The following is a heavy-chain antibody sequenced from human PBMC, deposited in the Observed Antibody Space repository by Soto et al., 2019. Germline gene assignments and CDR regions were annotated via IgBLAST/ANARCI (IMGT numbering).Heavy chain of an antibody. CDR2: IKSKTDGGTT. Sequence: EVQLVESGGGLVKPGGSLRLSCAASGFTFSNAWMSWVRQAPGKGLEWVGRIKSKTDGGTTDYAAPVKGRFTISRVDSKNTLYLQMNSLKTEDTAVYYCTTTIMVRGVRSLPDYYYYMDVWGKGTTVTVSS. D-gene: IGHD3-10*01. V-gene: IGHV3-15*01. CDR3: TTTIMVRGVRSLPDYYYYMDV. J-gene: IGHJ6*03. CDR1: GFTFSNAW.